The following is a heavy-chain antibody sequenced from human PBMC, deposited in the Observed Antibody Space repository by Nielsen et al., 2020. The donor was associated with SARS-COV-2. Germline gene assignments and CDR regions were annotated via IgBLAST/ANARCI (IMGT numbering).Heavy chain of an antibody. V-gene: IGHV4-34*01. J-gene: IGHJ3*02. CDR2: IYYSGST. CDR3: ARVLLWFGDAFDI. Sequence: SETLSLTCAVYGGSFSGYYWSWIRQPPGKGLEWIGSIYYSGSTYYNPSLKSRVTISVDTSKNQFSLKLSSVTAADTAVYYCARVLLWFGDAFDIWGQGTMVTVSS. CDR1: GGSFSGYY. D-gene: IGHD3-10*01.